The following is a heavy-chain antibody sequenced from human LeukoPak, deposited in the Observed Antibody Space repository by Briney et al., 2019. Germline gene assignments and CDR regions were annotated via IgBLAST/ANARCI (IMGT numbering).Heavy chain of an antibody. V-gene: IGHV4-61*08. CDR1: GVSVGSAGYY. CDR2: VYYSGNS. Sequence: PSETLSLTCSVSGVSVGSAGYYWTWIRQPPGKGLEWIGYVYYSGNSNYNPILKSRVTMSLDPSNNQFSLKLSSVTAADTAVYYCARDFRPPNYYMDVWGKGTTVTVSS. J-gene: IGHJ6*03. CDR3: ARDFRPPNYYMDV.